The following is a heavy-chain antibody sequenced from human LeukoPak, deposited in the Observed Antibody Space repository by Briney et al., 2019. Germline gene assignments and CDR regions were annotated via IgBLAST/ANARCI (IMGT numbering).Heavy chain of an antibody. J-gene: IGHJ4*02. Sequence: GGSLRLSCVASGFTFSDYTMNWVRQAPGKGLEWVSSITSGSNFMYYADSVKGRYTISRDNAKNSLYLQMHSLRAEDTAVYYCARDLYYDILTGPTRRYFDFWGQGTLVTVSS. CDR1: GFTFSDYT. CDR2: ITSGSNFM. D-gene: IGHD3-9*01. CDR3: ARDLYYDILTGPTRRYFDF. V-gene: IGHV3-21*01.